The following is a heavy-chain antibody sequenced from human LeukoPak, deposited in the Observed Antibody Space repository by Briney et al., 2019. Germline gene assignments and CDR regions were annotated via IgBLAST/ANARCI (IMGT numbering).Heavy chain of an antibody. CDR2: IYYSGST. CDR3: ASAVAGTFFDH. V-gene: IGHV4-59*01. J-gene: IGHJ4*02. Sequence: SETLSLTCTVSGVSISSYYWSWIRQPPGKGLEWIGYIYYSGSTNYNPSLKSRVTISVDTSKNQFSLKLSSVTAADTAVYYCASAVAGTFFDHWGQGTLVTVSS. CDR1: GVSISSYY. D-gene: IGHD6-19*01.